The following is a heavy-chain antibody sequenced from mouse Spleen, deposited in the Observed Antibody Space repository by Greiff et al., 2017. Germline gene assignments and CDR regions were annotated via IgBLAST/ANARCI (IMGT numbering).Heavy chain of an antibody. Sequence: EVQLVESGGGLVKPGGSLKLSCAASGFTFSSYTMSWVRQTPEKRLEWVATISGGGGNTYYPDSVKGRFTISRDNAKNTLYLQMSSLRSEDTALYYCARDWVYFDYWGQGTTLTVSS. V-gene: IGHV5-9*01. CDR3: ARDWVYFDY. CDR1: GFTFSSYT. J-gene: IGHJ2*01. CDR2: ISGGGGNT. D-gene: IGHD4-1*01.